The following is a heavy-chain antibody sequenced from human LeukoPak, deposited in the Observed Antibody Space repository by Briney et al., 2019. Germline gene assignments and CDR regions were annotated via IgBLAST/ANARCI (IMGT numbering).Heavy chain of an antibody. CDR3: VRDRACAFDI. V-gene: IGHV3-48*01. Sequence: GSLRLSCAASGFTFSTFSMNWVRQAPGKGLEWVSYIGIGGNIYYADSVKGRFTISRDNAKNLLYLQMNSLRAEDTAVYFCVRDRACAFDIWGQGTMVTVSS. CDR1: GFTFSTFS. CDR2: IGIGGNI. J-gene: IGHJ3*02.